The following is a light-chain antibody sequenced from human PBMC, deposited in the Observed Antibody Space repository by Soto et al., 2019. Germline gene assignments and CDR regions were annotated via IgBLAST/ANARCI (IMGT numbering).Light chain of an antibody. CDR2: DAS. J-gene: IGKJ4*01. Sequence: AIQMTQSPSSLSASVGDRVTITCRASQGIRNDLGWYQQKPGKAPKLLIYDASSLESGVPTRFSGSRSGAEFTLTINSLQSEDFAVYYCQPYNNWPLTFGGGTKVDIK. CDR1: QGIRND. CDR3: QPYNNWPLT. V-gene: IGKV1D-13*01.